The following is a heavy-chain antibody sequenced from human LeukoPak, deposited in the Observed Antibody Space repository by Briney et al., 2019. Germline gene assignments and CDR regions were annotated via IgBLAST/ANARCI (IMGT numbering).Heavy chain of an antibody. Sequence: GASVKVSCKASVYTFTRYYMHWVRQAPGQGLEWMGWINPNSGGKNYAQKFQGRVTMTRDTSISTAYMELSRLRSDDTAVYYCARVLVTAMVTPFDYWGQGTLVTVSS. D-gene: IGHD5-18*01. J-gene: IGHJ4*02. V-gene: IGHV1-2*02. CDR3: ARVLVTAMVTPFDY. CDR1: VYTFTRYY. CDR2: INPNSGGK.